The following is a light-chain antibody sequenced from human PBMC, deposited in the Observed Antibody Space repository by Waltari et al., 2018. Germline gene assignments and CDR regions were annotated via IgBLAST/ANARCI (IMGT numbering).Light chain of an antibody. CDR1: NSHVGAYNY. CDR3: SAWDSSLSGRV. CDR2: DVD. J-gene: IGLJ3*02. Sequence: QSALTQPRSVSGSPGQSLTLSCTGTNSHVGAYNYFSCYQQRPGKAPNLVLYDVDKRPSGVPDRFPGSKAGNTASLTISGLRSEDEADYYCSAWDSSLSGRVFGGGTKLTVL. V-gene: IGLV2-11*01.